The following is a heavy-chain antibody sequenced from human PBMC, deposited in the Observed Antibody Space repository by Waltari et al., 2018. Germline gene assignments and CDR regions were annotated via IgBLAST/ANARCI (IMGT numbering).Heavy chain of an antibody. CDR1: GYTFTGYY. J-gene: IGHJ5*02. CDR2: IHPNSGGT. CDR3: ARASIAVARRGFDP. D-gene: IGHD6-19*01. V-gene: IGHV1-2*06. Sequence: QVQLVQSGAEVKKPGASVKVSCKASGYTFTGYYMHWVRQALGQGLEWMGRIHPNSGGTNYAQKFQGRVTMTRDTSISTAYVELSRLRSDDTAVYYCARASIAVARRGFDPWGQGTLVTVSS.